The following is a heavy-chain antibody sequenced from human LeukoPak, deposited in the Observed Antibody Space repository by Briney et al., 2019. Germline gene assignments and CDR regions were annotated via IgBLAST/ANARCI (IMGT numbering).Heavy chain of an antibody. V-gene: IGHV1-24*01. D-gene: IGHD3-10*01. J-gene: IGHJ6*03. CDR3: ATGGVYGSGSGRFYYYYYMDV. CDR2: FDPEDGET. CDR1: GYTLTELS. Sequence: ASVKVSCKVSGYTLTELSIHWVRQAPGKGLEWMGGFDPEDGETIYAQKFQGRVTMTEDTSTDTAYMELSSLRSEDTAVYYCATGGVYGSGSGRFYYYYYMDVWGKGTTVTVSS.